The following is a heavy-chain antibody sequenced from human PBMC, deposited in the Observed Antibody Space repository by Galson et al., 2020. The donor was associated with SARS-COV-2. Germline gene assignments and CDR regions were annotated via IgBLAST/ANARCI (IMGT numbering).Heavy chain of an antibody. CDR1: GFTFSSYA. Sequence: GGSLRLSCAASGFTFSSYALHWVRQAPGKGLEWVAVISFDGSIKYYADSVKGRFTISRDNSKNTLHLLMDSLTTEDTAVYYCARTASGSYRGYFDYWGQGTLVTVSS. V-gene: IGHV3-30*04. CDR3: ARTASGSYRGYFDY. J-gene: IGHJ4*02. CDR2: ISFDGSIK. D-gene: IGHD3-10*01.